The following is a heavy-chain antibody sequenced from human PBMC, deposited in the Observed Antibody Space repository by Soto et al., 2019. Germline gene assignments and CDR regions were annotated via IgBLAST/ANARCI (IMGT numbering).Heavy chain of an antibody. CDR1: GGSISSYY. V-gene: IGHV4-59*08. D-gene: IGHD3-16*01. CDR2: IYYSGST. J-gene: IGHJ5*02. Sequence: QVQLQESGPGLVKPSETLSLTCTVSGGSISSYYWSWIRQPPGKGLEWIGYIYYSGSTNYNPSLKSRVTISVDTSKNQFSLKLSSVTAADPAVYYCARLLWGANWFDPWGQGTLVTVSS. CDR3: ARLLWGANWFDP.